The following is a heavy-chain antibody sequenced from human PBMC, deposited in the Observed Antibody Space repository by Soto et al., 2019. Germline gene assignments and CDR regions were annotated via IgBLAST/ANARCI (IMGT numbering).Heavy chain of an antibody. V-gene: IGHV3-21*01. CDR2: ISSSSSYI. CDR3: ARGSVFRYYYDSSGYWFQH. D-gene: IGHD3-22*01. J-gene: IGHJ1*01. Sequence: GLQRVPRGASWWKFREYGVNRVLKAPGKGLEWVSSISSSSSYIYYADSVKGRFTISRDNAKNSLYLQMNSLRAEDTAVYYCARGSVFRYYYDSSGYWFQHWGQGTLVTVSS. CDR1: WWKFREYG.